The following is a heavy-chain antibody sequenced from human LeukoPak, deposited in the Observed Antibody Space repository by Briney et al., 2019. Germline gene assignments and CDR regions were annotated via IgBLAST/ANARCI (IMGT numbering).Heavy chain of an antibody. D-gene: IGHD6-13*01. J-gene: IGHJ4*02. CDR1: GFTVSSNY. CDR2: IYSGGST. Sequence: QPGGSLRLSCAASGFTVSSNYMSWVRQAPGKGLEWVSVIYSGGSTYYADSVKGRFTISRDNSKNTLYLQMNSLRAEDTAVYYCARALFPSDSSIWGDYWGQGTLVTVSS. CDR3: ARALFPSDSSIWGDY. V-gene: IGHV3-53*01.